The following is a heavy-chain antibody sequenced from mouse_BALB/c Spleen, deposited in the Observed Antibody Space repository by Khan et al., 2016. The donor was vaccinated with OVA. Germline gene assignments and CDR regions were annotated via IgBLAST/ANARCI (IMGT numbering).Heavy chain of an antibody. Sequence: VQLKESGPELVKPGASVKISCKASGYTFTDYNMHWVKQSHGKSLDWIGYIYPYNGGTGYNQKFKSKATLTVDNSSSTAYMELSSLTSEDSAIYYCARSRCPGYDYCFDYWGQGTTLTVSS. V-gene: IGHV1S29*02. CDR1: GYTFTDYN. J-gene: IGHJ2*01. CDR2: IYPYNGGT. CDR3: ARSRCPGYDYCFDY. D-gene: IGHD2-4*01.